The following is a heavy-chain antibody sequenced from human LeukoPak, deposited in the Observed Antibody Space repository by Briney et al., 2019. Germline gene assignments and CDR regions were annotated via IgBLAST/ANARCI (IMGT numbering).Heavy chain of an antibody. V-gene: IGHV3-23*01. CDR1: GFTFSTYV. Sequence: GGSLRLSCAASGFTFSTYVMTWVRQAPGKGLEWVSAISGSGGSTYNADSVKDRFTPSRDNSKNTLYLQMNSLRAEDTAVYYRGGSGSYYRLDYWGQGTLVTVSS. D-gene: IGHD3-10*01. CDR2: ISGSGGST. CDR3: GGSGSYYRLDY. J-gene: IGHJ4*02.